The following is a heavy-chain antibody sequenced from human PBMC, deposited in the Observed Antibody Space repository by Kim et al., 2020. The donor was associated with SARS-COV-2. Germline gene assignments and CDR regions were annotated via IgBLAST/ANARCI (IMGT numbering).Heavy chain of an antibody. CDR3: ARGRREVGAVLFDY. J-gene: IGHJ4*02. V-gene: IGHV4-59*01. D-gene: IGHD1-26*01. CDR2: IYYSGST. Sequence: SETLSLTCTVSGGSISSYYWSWIRQPPGKGLEWIGYIYYSGSTNYNPSLKSRVTISVDTSKNQFSLKLSSVTAADTAVYYCARGRREVGAVLFDYWGQGTLVTVSS. CDR1: GGSISSYY.